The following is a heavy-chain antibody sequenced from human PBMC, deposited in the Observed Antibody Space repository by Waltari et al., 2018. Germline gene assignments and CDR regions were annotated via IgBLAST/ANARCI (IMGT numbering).Heavy chain of an antibody. D-gene: IGHD1-1*01. V-gene: IGHV1-69*12. CDR3: SRRQIGGPLDP. CDR2: RIPIFGTP. CDR1: GDTFGRFA. Sequence: QVHLVQSGAEVKKPVSSVKVSCKASGDTFGRFAIAWVRQAPGQGLEWMGGRIPIFGTPNYEQEFQGRLTITADESANTVYMELGSLRPDDTAVYFCSRRQIGGPLDPWGQGTLVTVSS. J-gene: IGHJ5*01.